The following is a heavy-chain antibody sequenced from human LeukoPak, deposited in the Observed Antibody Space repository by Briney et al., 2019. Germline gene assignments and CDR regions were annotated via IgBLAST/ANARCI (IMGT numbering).Heavy chain of an antibody. J-gene: IGHJ5*02. D-gene: IGHD6-19*01. CDR3: AGPRDSSCWPDP. CDR1: GYTFTSYG. V-gene: IGHV1-18*01. Sequence: ASVKVSCKAYGYTFTSYGISWVRQAPGQGLEWMGWNSAYNGNTNYTQKLQGRVTMTTVTSTSTAYMELRSLRSDDTAVYYCAGPRDSSCWPDPWGQGTLVTVSS. CDR2: NSAYNGNT.